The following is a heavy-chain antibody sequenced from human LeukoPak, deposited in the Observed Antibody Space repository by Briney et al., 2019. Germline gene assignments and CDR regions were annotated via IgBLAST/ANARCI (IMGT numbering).Heavy chain of an antibody. V-gene: IGHV4-39*01. J-gene: IGHJ4*02. CDR3: ASLDWDLGYFDY. Sequence: SETLSLTCTVSGGSISSSSYYWGWIRQPPGKGLEWIGSIYYSGSTYYNPSLKSRVTISVDTSKNQFSLKLSSVTAADTAMYYCASLDWDLGYFDYWGQGTLVTVSS. CDR2: IYYSGST. D-gene: IGHD2-21*01. CDR1: GGSISSSSYY.